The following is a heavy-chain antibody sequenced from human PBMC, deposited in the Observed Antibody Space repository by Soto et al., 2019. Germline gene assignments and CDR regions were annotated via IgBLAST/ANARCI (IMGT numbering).Heavy chain of an antibody. D-gene: IGHD3-22*01. V-gene: IGHV4-59*02. Sequence: NPSETLSLTCTVSCASVNNNYWNWIRQPPGKGLEWIGYIYYSGSPNYNPSLKSRVTISVDTSKNQFSLNLRSVTAADTAVYYCARRAPSYDTSSYGDGMDVWGQGTTVTVSS. J-gene: IGHJ6*02. CDR3: ARRAPSYDTSSYGDGMDV. CDR1: CASVNNNY. CDR2: IYYSGSP.